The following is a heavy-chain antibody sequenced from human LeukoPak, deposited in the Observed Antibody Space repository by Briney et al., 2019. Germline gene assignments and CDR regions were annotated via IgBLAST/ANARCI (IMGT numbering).Heavy chain of an antibody. J-gene: IGHJ4*02. CDR2: IYYSGST. CDR1: GGSISSSSYY. V-gene: IGHV4-39*01. CDR3: ARQGIAVAGTGFDY. D-gene: IGHD6-19*01. Sequence: ASETLSLTCTVSGGSISSSSYYWGWIRQPPGKGLEWIGSIYYSGSTYYNPSLKSRVTISVDTSKNQFSLKLSSVTAADTAVYYCARQGIAVAGTGFDYWGQGTLVTVSS.